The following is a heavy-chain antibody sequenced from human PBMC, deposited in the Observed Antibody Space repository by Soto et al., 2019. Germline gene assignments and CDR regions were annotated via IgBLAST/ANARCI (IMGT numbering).Heavy chain of an antibody. CDR1: GFTFDRYA. J-gene: IGHJ1*01. D-gene: IGHD2-21*01. V-gene: IGHV3-23*01. Sequence: PGGSLRLSCVASGFTFDRYAMSWVRQAPGKGPEWVSGISGSGDNTYCIDSVRGRFTISRDTSKNTLSPQMNSLRAEDTAIYYYAKDPDCASDGFFHHGAQGPLVTVPS. CDR3: AKDPDCASDGFFHH. CDR2: ISGSGDNT.